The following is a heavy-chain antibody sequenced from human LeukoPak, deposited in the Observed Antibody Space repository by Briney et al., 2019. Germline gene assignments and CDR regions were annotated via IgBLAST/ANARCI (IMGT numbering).Heavy chain of an antibody. J-gene: IGHJ3*02. D-gene: IGHD3-10*01. CDR1: GGSISSYY. CDR3: ARALFNWFGEPAPHAFDI. V-gene: IGHV4-4*07. Sequence: PSETLSLTCTVSGGSISSYYWSWIRQPAGKGLEWIGRIYTSGSTNYNPSLKSRVTISVDTSKNQFSLKLSSVTAADTAVYYCARALFNWFGEPAPHAFDIWGQGTMVTVSS. CDR2: IYTSGST.